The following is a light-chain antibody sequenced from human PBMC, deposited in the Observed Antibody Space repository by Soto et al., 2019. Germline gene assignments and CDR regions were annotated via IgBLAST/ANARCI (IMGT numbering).Light chain of an antibody. CDR3: PHTAIYLIR. CDR2: AAS. Sequence: RWTQTKNFLSASVGDRVTITCRASQATSNYLAWYQQKPGKAPKLLIYAASTLQSGVPSRFSGSGSGTEFTLTISSLQPEDSAIYCCPHTAIYLIRFG. J-gene: IGKJ5*01. V-gene: IGKV1-9*01. CDR1: QATSNY.